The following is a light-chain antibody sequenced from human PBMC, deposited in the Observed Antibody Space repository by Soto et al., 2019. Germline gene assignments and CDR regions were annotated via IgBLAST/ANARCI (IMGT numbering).Light chain of an antibody. V-gene: IGKV3-15*01. CDR3: QQYNNWLIT. CDR1: QSVTGSY. Sequence: EVMMTQSPATLSVSPGERATLSCRASQSVTGSYLAWYQQKPGQAPRLLIYGASTRATGIPARFSGSGSGTEFTLTISSLQSEDFAVYYCQQYNNWLITFGQGTRLEIK. CDR2: GAS. J-gene: IGKJ5*01.